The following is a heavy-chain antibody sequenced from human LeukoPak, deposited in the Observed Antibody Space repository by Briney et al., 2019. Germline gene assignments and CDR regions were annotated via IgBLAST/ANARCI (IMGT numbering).Heavy chain of an antibody. V-gene: IGHV1-69*05. CDR3: ATVGPKSSGWYIVFGY. Sequence: SVEVSCKASGGTFSSYAISWVRQAPGQGLEWMGGIIPIFGTANYAQKFQGRVTITTDESTSTAYMELSSLRSEDTAVYYCATVGPKSSGWYIVFGYWGQGTLVTVSS. J-gene: IGHJ4*02. CDR1: GGTFSSYA. CDR2: IIPIFGTA. D-gene: IGHD6-19*01.